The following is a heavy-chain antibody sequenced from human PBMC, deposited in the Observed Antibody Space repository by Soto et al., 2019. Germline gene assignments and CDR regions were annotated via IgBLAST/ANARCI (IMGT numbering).Heavy chain of an antibody. CDR3: AKGLSDFWSGYDY. CDR2: ISWDGGST. J-gene: IGHJ4*02. Sequence: GGSLRLSCAASGFTFSSYAMSWVRQAPGKGLEWVSLISWDGGSTYYADSVKGRFTISRDNSKNSLYLQMNSLRTEDTALYYCAKGLSDFWSGYDYWGQGTLVTVSS. D-gene: IGHD3-3*01. CDR1: GFTFSSYA. V-gene: IGHV3-43*02.